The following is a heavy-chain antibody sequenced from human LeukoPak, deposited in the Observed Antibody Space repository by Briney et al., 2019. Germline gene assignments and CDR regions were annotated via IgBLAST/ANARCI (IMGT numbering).Heavy chain of an antibody. D-gene: IGHD2/OR15-2a*01. J-gene: IGHJ4*02. CDR2: INPNSGGT. V-gene: IGHV1-2*02. CDR1: GYTFTGYY. CDR3: ARDPFALGIVIVPY. Sequence: ASVKVSCKASGYTFTGYYMHWVRQAPGQGLEWMGWINPNSGGTNYAQKFQGRVTMTSDTSITTAYMELSRLRSDDTAVYYCARDPFALGIVIVPYWGQGTLVTVSS.